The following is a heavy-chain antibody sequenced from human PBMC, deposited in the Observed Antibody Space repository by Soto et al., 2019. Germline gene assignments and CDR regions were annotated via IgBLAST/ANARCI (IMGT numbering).Heavy chain of an antibody. V-gene: IGHV5-10-1*01. CDR1: GYSYTSYW. D-gene: IGHD3-22*01. CDR2: IDPSDSYT. J-gene: IGHJ6*02. Sequence: GESLKISRKGSGYSYTSYWISWLSQLPWKCLEWVGSIDPSDSYTNYSPSFQCHFTISADKSVSTAYLQWSSLKASDTAMYYCARLGYYYDSSGCSNYYYYGMDVSAQGATVTVS. CDR3: ARLGYYYDSSGCSNYYYYGMDV.